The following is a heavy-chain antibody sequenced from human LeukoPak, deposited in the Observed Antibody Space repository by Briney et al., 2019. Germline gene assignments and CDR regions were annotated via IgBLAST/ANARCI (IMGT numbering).Heavy chain of an antibody. V-gene: IGHV1-8*03. CDR2: MNPNSGNT. CDR1: GYTFTSYG. Sequence: ASVKVSCKASGYTFTSYGINWVRQATGQGLEWMGWMNPNSGNTGYAQKFQGRVTITRNTSISTAYMELSSLRSEDTAVYYCTTCPPYGGYGFDYWGQGTLVTVSS. CDR3: TTCPPYGGYGFDY. D-gene: IGHD5-12*01. J-gene: IGHJ4*02.